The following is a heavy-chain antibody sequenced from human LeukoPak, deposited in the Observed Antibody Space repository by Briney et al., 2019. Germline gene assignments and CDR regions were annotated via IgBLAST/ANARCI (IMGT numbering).Heavy chain of an antibody. D-gene: IGHD1-1*01. Sequence: GGSLRLSCTASGFSFAKYIMTWVRHGPGKGLEWVSSIRGGGDVTFYADSVKGRFTTTRDDSRSTLYLEINSLRADDTGVYYCANWGGMSSTGNIWYGPLDYWGQGSHVAVSS. CDR3: ANWGGMSSTGNIWYGPLDY. CDR1: GFSFAKYI. V-gene: IGHV3-23*01. J-gene: IGHJ4*02. CDR2: IRGGGDVT.